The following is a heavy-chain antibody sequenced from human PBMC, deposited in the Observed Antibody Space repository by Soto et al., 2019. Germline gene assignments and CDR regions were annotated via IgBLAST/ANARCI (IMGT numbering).Heavy chain of an antibody. J-gene: IGHJ4*02. CDR1: GFTFSSYA. Sequence: PGGSLRLSCSVSGFTFSSYAMHWVRQAPGKGLEYASSISSDGRSTYYADSVKGRFTISRDNSKNTLYLQMNGLRADDTAMYYCVKDRYIDYWGQGTLVTVS. CDR3: VKDRYIDY. V-gene: IGHV3-64D*06. CDR2: ISSDGRST.